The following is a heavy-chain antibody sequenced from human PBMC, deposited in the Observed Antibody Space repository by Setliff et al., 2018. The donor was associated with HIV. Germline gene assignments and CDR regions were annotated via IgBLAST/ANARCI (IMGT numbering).Heavy chain of an antibody. CDR2: IRSKDDGGAT. D-gene: IGHD6-13*01. CDR1: GFTSGDYA. J-gene: IGHJ6*03. CDR3: TRQLGVAAAGTGGGYYYYYMDV. Sequence: GGSLRLSCTASGFTSGDYAMSWVRQAPGKGLEWVGFIRSKDDGGATKYAASVKGLFTISRDDSKRIAYLQMNSLKTEDTAVYYCTRQLGVAAAGTGGGYYYYYMDVWGQGTTVTVSS. V-gene: IGHV3-49*04.